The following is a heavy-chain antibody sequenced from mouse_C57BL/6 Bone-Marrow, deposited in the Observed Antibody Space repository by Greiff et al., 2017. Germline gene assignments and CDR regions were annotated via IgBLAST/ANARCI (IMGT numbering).Heavy chain of an antibody. J-gene: IGHJ3*01. V-gene: IGHV1-15*01. CDR2: IDPETGGT. CDR3: TREDYYGSSSWFAY. CDR1: GYTFTDYE. Sequence: QVQLQQSGAELVRPGASVTLSCKASGYTFTDYEMHWVKQTPVHGLEWIGAIDPETGGTAYNQKFKGKAILTADKSSSTAYMELRSLTSEYSAVYYCTREDYYGSSSWFAYWGQGTLVTVSA. D-gene: IGHD1-1*01.